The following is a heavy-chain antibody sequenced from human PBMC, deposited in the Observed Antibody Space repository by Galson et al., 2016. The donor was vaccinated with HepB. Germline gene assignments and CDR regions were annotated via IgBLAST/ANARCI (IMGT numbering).Heavy chain of an antibody. J-gene: IGHJ6*02. CDR3: ARGTGGLLEWKFYYYGMDV. CDR2: INYSGST. V-gene: IGHV4-34*01. Sequence: SETLSLTCAVYGGSFSRYYWTWIRQPPGKGLEWIGEINYSGSTNYNPSLQSRVTISVDTSKSQLSLRLSSLTAADTAVYYCARGTGGLLEWKFYYYGMDVWGQGTTVTVSS. CDR1: GGSFSRYY. D-gene: IGHD3-3*01.